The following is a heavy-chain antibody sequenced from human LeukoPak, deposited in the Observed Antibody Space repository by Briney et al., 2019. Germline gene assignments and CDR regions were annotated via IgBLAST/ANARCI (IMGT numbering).Heavy chain of an antibody. CDR2: ISSSGSAI. D-gene: IGHD3-16*02. CDR1: GFTFSDYN. Sequence: GGSLRLSCAASGFTFSDYNMSWIRHAPGKGLEWVSYISSSGSAIYYADSVKGRFTSSRDNAKNALYLQMNSLRAEDTAVYYCARDVGRSSYTVHYWGQGTLVTVSS. V-gene: IGHV3-11*01. CDR3: ARDVGRSSYTVHY. J-gene: IGHJ4*02.